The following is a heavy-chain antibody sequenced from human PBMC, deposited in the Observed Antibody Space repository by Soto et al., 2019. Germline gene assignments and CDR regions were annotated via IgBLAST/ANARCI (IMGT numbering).Heavy chain of an antibody. CDR3: ARDRRYCSSTSCYPYGMDV. Sequence: HPGGSLRLSCVASGFTFSSYEMNWVRQAPGKGLEWVSYISSSGSTIYYADSVKGRFTISRDNAKNSLYLQMNSLRAEDTAVYYCARDRRYCSSTSCYPYGMDVWGQGTTVTVSS. CDR1: GFTFSSYE. V-gene: IGHV3-48*03. J-gene: IGHJ6*02. CDR2: ISSSGSTI. D-gene: IGHD2-2*01.